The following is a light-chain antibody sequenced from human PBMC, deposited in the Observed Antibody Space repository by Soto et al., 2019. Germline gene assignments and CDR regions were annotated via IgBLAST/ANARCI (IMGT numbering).Light chain of an antibody. CDR3: TSYAGSDIWV. J-gene: IGLJ3*02. CDR1: SSDVGGYNY. V-gene: IGLV2-8*01. Sequence: QSALTQPPSAFGSPGQSVTISCTGTSSDVGGYNYVSWYQQYPGKAPKLMIYEVSKRPSGVPDRFSGSKSGKTASLTVSGLQAEDEADYYCTSYAGSDIWVFGGGTKVTVL. CDR2: EVS.